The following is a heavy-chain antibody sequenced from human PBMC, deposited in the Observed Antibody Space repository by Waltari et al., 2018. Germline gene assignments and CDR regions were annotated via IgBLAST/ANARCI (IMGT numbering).Heavy chain of an antibody. CDR2: ISYDGSNK. V-gene: IGHV3-30*01. J-gene: IGHJ4*02. CDR3: ARDFIPKNGYFDY. D-gene: IGHD3-16*01. Sequence: QVQLVESGGGVVQPGRSLRLSCEASGFTFSSYAMHWVRQAPGKGLEWVAVISYDGSNKYYADSVKGRFTISRDNSKNTLYLQMNSLRAEDTAVYYCARDFIPKNGYFDYLGQGTLVTVSS. CDR1: GFTFSSYA.